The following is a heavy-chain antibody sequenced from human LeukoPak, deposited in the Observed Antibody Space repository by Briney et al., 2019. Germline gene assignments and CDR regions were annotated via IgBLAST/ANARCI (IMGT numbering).Heavy chain of an antibody. Sequence: ASVEVSCKASGYTFTSYYMHWVRQAPGQGLEWMGMINSSGGSTSYAQKFQGRVTMTRDTSTSTVYMELSSLRSEDTAVYYCARDRPIMMRAVVVYFDYWGQGTLVTVST. D-gene: IGHD3-16*01. J-gene: IGHJ4*02. CDR3: ARDRPIMMRAVVVYFDY. CDR1: GYTFTSYY. V-gene: IGHV1-46*01. CDR2: INSSGGST.